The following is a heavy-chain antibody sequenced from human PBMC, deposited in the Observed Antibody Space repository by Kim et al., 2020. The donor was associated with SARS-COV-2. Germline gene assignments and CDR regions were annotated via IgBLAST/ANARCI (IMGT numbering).Heavy chain of an antibody. D-gene: IGHD1-1*01. Sequence: PARQSRVTLSADTSKNQFSLKLSSVTAADTAVYYCARHDFDDTYWINWFDPWGQGTLVTVSS. CDR3: ARHDFDDTYWINWFDP. V-gene: IGHV4-39*01. J-gene: IGHJ5*02.